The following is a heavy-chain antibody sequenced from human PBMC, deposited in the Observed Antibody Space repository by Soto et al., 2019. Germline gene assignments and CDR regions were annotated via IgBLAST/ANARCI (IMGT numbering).Heavy chain of an antibody. CDR1: EVTCSSYS. J-gene: IGHJ4*02. D-gene: IGHD3-22*01. Sequence: WRSLRVSCAVFEVTCSSYSMNWVLQAPGKGLEWVSYISSSSSTIYYADSVKGRFTISRDNAKNSLYLQMNSLRAEDTAVYYCARAWWPRDSSGYELDYWGQGTLVTVSS. CDR2: ISSSSSTI. V-gene: IGHV3-48*01. CDR3: ARAWWPRDSSGYELDY.